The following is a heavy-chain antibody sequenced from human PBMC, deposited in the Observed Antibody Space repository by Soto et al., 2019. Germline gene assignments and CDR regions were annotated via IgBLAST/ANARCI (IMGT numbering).Heavy chain of an antibody. Sequence: QSQTLSLTCAISGDSVSSNSAAWNWIRQSPSRGLEWLGRTYYRSKWYNDYAVSVKSRITINPDTSKNQFSLQLNSVTPEDTAVYYCARDPGIAVAGTGEYFDYWGQGTLVTVSS. D-gene: IGHD6-19*01. J-gene: IGHJ4*02. CDR1: GDSVSSNSAA. CDR2: TYYRSKWYN. V-gene: IGHV6-1*01. CDR3: ARDPGIAVAGTGEYFDY.